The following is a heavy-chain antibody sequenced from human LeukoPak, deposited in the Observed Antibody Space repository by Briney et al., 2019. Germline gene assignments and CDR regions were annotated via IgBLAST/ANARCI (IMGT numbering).Heavy chain of an antibody. D-gene: IGHD1-20*01. CDR1: GGTFSSYA. CDR2: IIPIFGTA. V-gene: IGHV1-69*05. J-gene: IGHJ3*02. Sequence: SVKVSCKASGGTFSSYAISWVRQAPGQGLEWMGGIIPIFGTANYAQKFQGRVTITTDESTSTAYMELSSLRSEDTAVYYCARGIITGTRNGAFDIWGQGTMVTVSS. CDR3: ARGIITGTRNGAFDI.